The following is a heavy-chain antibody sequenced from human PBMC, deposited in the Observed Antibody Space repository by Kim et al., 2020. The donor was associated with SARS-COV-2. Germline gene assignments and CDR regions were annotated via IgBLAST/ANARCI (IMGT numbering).Heavy chain of an antibody. Sequence: GGSLRLSCAASGFTFNNFGMHWVRQAPGKGLEWVAFISYDGNYEYYGDPVKGRLTISRDNSKNTLYLQLNSLRADDTAIYYCAKHKLGYYMDVWGKGTTVVVSS. CDR2: ISYDGNYE. CDR3: AKHKLGYYMDV. V-gene: IGHV3-30*18. J-gene: IGHJ6*03. D-gene: IGHD6-6*01. CDR1: GFTFNNFG.